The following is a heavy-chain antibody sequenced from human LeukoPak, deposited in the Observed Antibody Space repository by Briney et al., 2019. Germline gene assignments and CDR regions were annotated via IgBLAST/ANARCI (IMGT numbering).Heavy chain of an antibody. Sequence: SETLSLTCAVYGGSFSGYYWSWIRQPPGKGLEWIGEINHSGSTNYNPSLKSRVTISVDTSKNQFSLKLSSVTAADTAVYYCARARSGSYIPRYYFDYWGQGTLVTVSS. D-gene: IGHD1-26*01. CDR2: INHSGST. V-gene: IGHV4-34*01. CDR3: ARARSGSYIPRYYFDY. J-gene: IGHJ4*02. CDR1: GGSFSGYY.